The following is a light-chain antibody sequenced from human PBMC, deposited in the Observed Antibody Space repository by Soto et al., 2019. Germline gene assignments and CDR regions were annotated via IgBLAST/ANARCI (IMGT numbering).Light chain of an antibody. CDR1: SSDVGTYNR. J-gene: IGLJ1*01. Sequence: QSALTQPPSVSGSPGQSVAISCTGTSSDVGTYNRVSWYQQPPGTAPRLMIYDVSNRPSGVPDRFSGSKSGNTVSLTISGLQAEDEADYYCSSYTSTSTYVFGTGTKLTVL. V-gene: IGLV2-18*02. CDR2: DVS. CDR3: SSYTSTSTYV.